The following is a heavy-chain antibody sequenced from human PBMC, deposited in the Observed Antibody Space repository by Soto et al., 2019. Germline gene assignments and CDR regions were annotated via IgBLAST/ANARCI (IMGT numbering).Heavy chain of an antibody. CDR2: ISWNSGSI. J-gene: IGHJ4*02. D-gene: IGHD5-12*01. V-gene: IGHV3-9*01. Sequence: GGSLRLSCAASGFTFDDYAMHWVRQAPGKGLEWVSGISWNSGSIGYADSVKGRFTISRDNAKNSLYLQMNSLRAEDTALYYCAKDIGYSGYDHGQDYWGQGTLVTVSS. CDR3: AKDIGYSGYDHGQDY. CDR1: GFTFDDYA.